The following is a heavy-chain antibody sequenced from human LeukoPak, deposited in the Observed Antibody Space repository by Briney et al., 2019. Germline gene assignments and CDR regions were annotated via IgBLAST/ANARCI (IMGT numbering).Heavy chain of an antibody. CDR1: GFTFSSHW. J-gene: IGHJ4*02. Sequence: PGGSLRLSCAASGFTFSSHWMHWVRQAPGKGLVWVSRINSDGSSTSYADSVKGRFTISRDNAKNTLYLQMNSLGAGDTAVYYCSRDQYDSGVGGDWRQGTLVTVSS. CDR2: INSDGSST. D-gene: IGHD3-22*01. V-gene: IGHV3-74*01. CDR3: SRDQYDSGVGGD.